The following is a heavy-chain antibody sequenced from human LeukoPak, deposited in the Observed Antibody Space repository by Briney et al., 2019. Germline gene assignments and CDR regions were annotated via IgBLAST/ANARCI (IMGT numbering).Heavy chain of an antibody. CDR1: GGTFSSYA. V-gene: IGHV1-69*05. D-gene: IGHD1-1*01. J-gene: IGHJ3*02. Sequence: SVKVSCKASGGTFSSYAISWVRQAPGQGLEWMGRIIPIFGTANYAQKFQGRVTITTDESTSTAYMELSSLRSEDTAVYYCARDRYNWNDLDAFDIWGQGTMVTVSS. CDR2: IIPIFGTA. CDR3: ARDRYNWNDLDAFDI.